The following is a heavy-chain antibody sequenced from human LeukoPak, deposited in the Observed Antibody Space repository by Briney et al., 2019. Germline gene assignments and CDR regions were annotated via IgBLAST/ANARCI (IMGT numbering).Heavy chain of an antibody. CDR2: IYTSGRT. Sequence: PSETLSLTCTVSGGSISSYYWSWIRQPAGKGLEWIGRIYTSGRTNYNPSLKSRVTISVDTSKNQFSLKLSSVTAADTAVYYCARCGVPHYWYYGMDVWGQGTTVTVSS. D-gene: IGHD1-26*01. V-gene: IGHV4-4*07. CDR3: ARCGVPHYWYYGMDV. J-gene: IGHJ6*02. CDR1: GGSISSYY.